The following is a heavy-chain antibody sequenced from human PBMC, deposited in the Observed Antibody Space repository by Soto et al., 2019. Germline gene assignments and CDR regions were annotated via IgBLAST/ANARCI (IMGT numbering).Heavy chain of an antibody. CDR1: RFDFSSYE. CDR3: ARGGGYCTPTSCAIDS. V-gene: IGHV3-23*01. Sequence: GGALRLSCVASRFDFSSYEMSWVRQAAGKGLEWVSRVSLTGDRTNYAGSVKGRFTVSRDNFKNALYLEMDSLRPDDTAIYYCARGGGYCTPTSCAIDSWGRGTPVTVSS. D-gene: IGHD2-8*01. CDR2: VSLTGDRT. J-gene: IGHJ4*02.